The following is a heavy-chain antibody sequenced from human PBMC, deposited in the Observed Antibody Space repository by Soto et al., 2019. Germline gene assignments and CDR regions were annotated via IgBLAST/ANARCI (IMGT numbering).Heavy chain of an antibody. J-gene: IGHJ5*02. CDR1: GGSISNYY. CDR2: VYNSGST. D-gene: IGHD3-10*01. Sequence: SETLSLTCTVSGGSISNYYWSWIRQPPGKGLEWLGLVYNSGSTIYNPSLKSRVTISVDTSKNQFSLRLSSVTAADTAVYYCAKDASGRYYNWFDPWGQGTLVTVSS. V-gene: IGHV4-59*01. CDR3: AKDASGRYYNWFDP.